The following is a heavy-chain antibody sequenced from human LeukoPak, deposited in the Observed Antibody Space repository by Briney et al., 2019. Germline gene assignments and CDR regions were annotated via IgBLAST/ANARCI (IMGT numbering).Heavy chain of an antibody. CDR2: ISSSSSTI. V-gene: IGHV3-48*01. Sequence: GGSLRLSCAASGFTFSSYSMNWVRQAPGKGLEWVSYISSSSSTIYYADSVKGRFTISRDNAKNSLYLQMNSLRAEDTAVYYCASLYYDFCSGYRDYWGQGTLVTVSS. J-gene: IGHJ4*02. CDR3: ASLYYDFCSGYRDY. D-gene: IGHD3-3*01. CDR1: GFTFSSYS.